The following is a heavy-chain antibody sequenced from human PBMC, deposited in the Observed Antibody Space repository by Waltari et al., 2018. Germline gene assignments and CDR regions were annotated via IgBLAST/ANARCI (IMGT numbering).Heavy chain of an antibody. CDR3: ARAAITMVRGVKDY. Sequence: EVQLVESGGGLVQPGGSLRLSCAASGFTFSSYSMNWVRQAPGKGLEWVSYISSSSSTIYYADSVKVRFTSSRDNAKNSLYLQMNSLRAEDTAVYYCARAAITMVRGVKDYWGQGTLVTVSS. CDR1: GFTFSSYS. V-gene: IGHV3-48*01. J-gene: IGHJ4*02. CDR2: ISSSSSTI. D-gene: IGHD3-10*01.